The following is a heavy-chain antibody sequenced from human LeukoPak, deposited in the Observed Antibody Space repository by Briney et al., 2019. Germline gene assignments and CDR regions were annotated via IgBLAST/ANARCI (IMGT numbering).Heavy chain of an antibody. CDR2: FDPEDGET. D-gene: IGHD6-19*01. V-gene: IGHV1-24*01. CDR3: ATVAGYSRGTFGDRFDP. J-gene: IGHJ5*02. CDR1: GYTLTELS. Sequence: ASVKVSCKVSGYTLTELSMHWVRQAPGKGLEWMGGFDPEDGETIYAQKFQGRVTMTEDTSTDTAYMELSSLRSEDTAVYYCATVAGYSRGTFGDRFDPWAREPWSPSPQ.